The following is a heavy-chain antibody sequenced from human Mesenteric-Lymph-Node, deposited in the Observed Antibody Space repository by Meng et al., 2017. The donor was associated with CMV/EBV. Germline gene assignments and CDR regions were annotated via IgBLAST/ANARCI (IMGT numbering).Heavy chain of an antibody. D-gene: IGHD3-22*01. CDR1: GGSISSSNW. J-gene: IGHJ4*02. CDR2: IYHSGST. Sequence: SETLSLTCAVSGGSISSSNWWSWVRQPPGKGLEWIGEIYHSGSTNYNPSLKSRVTISVDKSKNQFSLKLSSVTAADTAVYYCARGRRGDYYDSSGYYYFDYWGQGTLVTVSS. CDR3: ARGRRGDYYDSSGYYYFDY. V-gene: IGHV4-4*02.